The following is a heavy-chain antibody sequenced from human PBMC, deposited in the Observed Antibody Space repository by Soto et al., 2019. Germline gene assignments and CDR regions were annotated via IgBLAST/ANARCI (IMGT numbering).Heavy chain of an antibody. D-gene: IGHD3-10*01. CDR1: GFIFIDHA. Sequence: PGWSLRLACESSGFIFIDHAMSWVRQAPGKGLEWVSAISGNGIATYYADSVKGRFTISRDNSKNTLYLQMNRLRADDTAVYYCARDAISMVRGANNWFDPWGQRTLVTVSS. CDR3: ARDAISMVRGANNWFDP. CDR2: ISGNGIAT. V-gene: IGHV3-23*01. J-gene: IGHJ5*02.